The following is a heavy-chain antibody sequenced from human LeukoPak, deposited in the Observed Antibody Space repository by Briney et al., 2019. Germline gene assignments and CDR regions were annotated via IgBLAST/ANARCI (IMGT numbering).Heavy chain of an antibody. Sequence: PGGSLRLSCAASGTTFSSHAMTWVRQAPGEGLEWVAAIRGNGATTDYADSVKGRFTISRDNSKSTLYLMNSLRAEDTAVYYCAKAYHDSGCLIDYWGQGTLVTVSS. J-gene: IGHJ4*02. D-gene: IGHD6-19*01. CDR3: AKAYHDSGCLIDY. CDR2: IRGNGATT. CDR1: GTTFSSHA. V-gene: IGHV3-23*01.